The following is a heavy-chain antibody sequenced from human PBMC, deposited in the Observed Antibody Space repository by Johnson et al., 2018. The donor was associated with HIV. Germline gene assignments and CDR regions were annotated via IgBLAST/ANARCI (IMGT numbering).Heavy chain of an antibody. V-gene: IGHV3-33*06. CDR3: AQGVLGGHRNAYDS. Sequence: QMQLVESGGGVVQPGKSLRLSCAASGFIFSSYGMHWVRQAPGRGLEWVALIWYDGSNKYYADSVKGRFTISRDNSKNTLYLQMHSLRAEDTAVFYCAQGVLGGHRNAYDSWGQGTMVTVSS. J-gene: IGHJ3*02. CDR2: IWYDGSNK. D-gene: IGHD4/OR15-4a*01. CDR1: GFIFSSYG.